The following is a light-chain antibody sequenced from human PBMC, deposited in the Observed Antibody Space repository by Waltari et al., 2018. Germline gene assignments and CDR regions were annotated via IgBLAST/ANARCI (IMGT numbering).Light chain of an antibody. CDR3: AAWDATLNQWV. Sequence: QSVLTQPPSVSEAPRQRVTISCSGSSPNIRHNGVNWYQQPPGKPPKLLIYYDDLVPSGVSARFSGSKSGTSASLAISGLQSADEADYYCAAWDATLNQWVFGGGTKLTVL. J-gene: IGLJ3*02. V-gene: IGLV1-36*01. CDR2: YDD. CDR1: SPNIRHNG.